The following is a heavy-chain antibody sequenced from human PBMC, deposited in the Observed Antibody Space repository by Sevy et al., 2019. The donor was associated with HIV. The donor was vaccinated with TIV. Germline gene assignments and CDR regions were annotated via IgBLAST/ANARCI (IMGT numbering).Heavy chain of an antibody. CDR1: GFSLTTNGVG. V-gene: IGHV2-5*02. J-gene: IGHJ5*02. D-gene: IGHD3-10*01. CDR3: ANSEYYYGSGSFYKRGGLFAP. Sequence: SGPTLVNPTQTLTLTCTFSGFSLTTNGVGVGWIRQPPGKALEWLALIYWDDGKRYRPSLKKRLTITKGTSKNPVDMTXTDLDPVDTATYYCANSEYYYGSGSFYKRGGLFAPWGQGTLVTVSS. CDR2: IYWDDGK.